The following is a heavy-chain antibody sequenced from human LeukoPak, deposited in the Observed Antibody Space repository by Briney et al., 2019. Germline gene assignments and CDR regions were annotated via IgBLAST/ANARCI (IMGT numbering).Heavy chain of an antibody. Sequence: GRSLRLSCAASGFTFDDYAMHWVRRAPGKGLEWVSGISWNSGSIGYADSVKGRFTISRDNAKNSLYLQMNSLRAEDTALYYCAKDRYYYGSGSSNFDYWGQGTLVTVSS. CDR3: AKDRYYYGSGSSNFDY. J-gene: IGHJ4*02. V-gene: IGHV3-9*01. CDR1: GFTFDDYA. D-gene: IGHD3-10*01. CDR2: ISWNSGSI.